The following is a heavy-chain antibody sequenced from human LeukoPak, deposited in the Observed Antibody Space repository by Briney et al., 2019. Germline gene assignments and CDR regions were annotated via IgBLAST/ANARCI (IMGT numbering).Heavy chain of an antibody. CDR3: ARYVVYGSGKYYFDY. J-gene: IGHJ4*02. Sequence: SETLSLTCTVSGGSVSSTTYFWSWIRQPPGKGLEWIASIDYSGSTYYNPSLKSRVTISVDTSENQFSLKLSSVTAADTAVYYCARYVVYGSGKYYFDYWGQGTLVTVSS. CDR1: GGSVSSTTYF. V-gene: IGHV4-39*01. CDR2: IDYSGST. D-gene: IGHD3-10*01.